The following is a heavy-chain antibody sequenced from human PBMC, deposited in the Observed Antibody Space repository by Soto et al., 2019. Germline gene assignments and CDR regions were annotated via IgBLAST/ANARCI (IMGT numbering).Heavy chain of an antibody. CDR1: VKALRDVY. CDR3: ARGLRGFGSGLDP. D-gene: IGHD4-17*01. V-gene: IGHV1-2*02. Sequence: ASLRASSRALVKALRDVYIHGVGQAPGQGLQYMGWISPKSGGAAYAQKFRGRVTMTRDTSVNLAYLHLSSLKSDDTAVYYCARGLRGFGSGLDPWGQGTLVTVSS. J-gene: IGHJ5*02. CDR2: ISPKSGGA.